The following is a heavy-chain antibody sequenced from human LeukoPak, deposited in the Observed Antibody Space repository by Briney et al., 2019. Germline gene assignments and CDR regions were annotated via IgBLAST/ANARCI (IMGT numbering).Heavy chain of an antibody. Sequence: SQTLSLTCAISGDSVSNNNAAWNWIRQSPSRGLEWLGRTYYRSKWYTDYAVSVSSRITINPDASKNQFSLQLNSVTPEGTAVYYCASSSLRGSDAFDIWGQGTMVTVSS. D-gene: IGHD3-16*01. CDR3: ASSSLRGSDAFDI. V-gene: IGHV6-1*01. CDR2: TYYRSKWYT. CDR1: GDSVSNNNAA. J-gene: IGHJ3*02.